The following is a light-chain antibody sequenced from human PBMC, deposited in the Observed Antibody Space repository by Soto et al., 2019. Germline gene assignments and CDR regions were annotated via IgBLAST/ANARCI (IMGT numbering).Light chain of an antibody. J-gene: IGKJ1*01. CDR2: GAS. CDR3: QQYGSSGT. Sequence: EIVLTQSPATLSLSPGERATLSCRASQSISRYLAWYQQKPGQAPRLLIYGASNRATGIPDRFSGSGSGTDFTLTFSRLEPEDFAVYYCQQYGSSGTFGQGTKVDIK. CDR1: QSISRY. V-gene: IGKV3-20*01.